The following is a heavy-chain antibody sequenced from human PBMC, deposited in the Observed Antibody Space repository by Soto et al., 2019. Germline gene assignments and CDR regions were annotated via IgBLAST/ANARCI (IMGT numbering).Heavy chain of an antibody. CDR2: IIPMLAKT. D-gene: IGHD3-10*01. Sequence: ASVKVSCKASGGTFSTFSISWVRQAPGQGLEWMGGIIPMLAKTNYAQKFQGRVTITADESKSTLYLQMSSLRPEDTAVYYCVKGYGSGTYYVEYFDYWGQGTLVTVSS. V-gene: IGHV1-69*13. J-gene: IGHJ4*02. CDR3: VKGYGSGTYYVEYFDY. CDR1: GGTFSTFS.